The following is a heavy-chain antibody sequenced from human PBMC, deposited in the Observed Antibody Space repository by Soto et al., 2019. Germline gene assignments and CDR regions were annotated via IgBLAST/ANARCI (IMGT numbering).Heavy chain of an antibody. D-gene: IGHD2-15*01. Sequence: SVEVSCKASGGTFSSYAISWVRQAPGQGLEWMGGIIPIFGTANYAQKFQGRVTITADESTSTAYMELSSLRSEDTAVYYCARGGPYIVVATGGAFDIWGQGTMVTVSS. V-gene: IGHV1-69*13. CDR3: ARGGPYIVVATGGAFDI. J-gene: IGHJ3*02. CDR2: IIPIFGTA. CDR1: GGTFSSYA.